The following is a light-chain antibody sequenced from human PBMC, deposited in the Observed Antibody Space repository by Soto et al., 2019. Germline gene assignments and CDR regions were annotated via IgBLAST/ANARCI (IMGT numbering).Light chain of an antibody. CDR2: EVT. Sequence: QSALTQPPSASGSPGQSVTISCTGTSSDVGGYNYVAWFQQHPGKAPKLMIYEVTKRPSGVPDRSSGSKSGNTASLTVSGLQAEDEADYYCSSYAGSSTYVFGTGTKLTVL. CDR3: SSYAGSSTYV. CDR1: SSDVGGYNY. V-gene: IGLV2-8*01. J-gene: IGLJ1*01.